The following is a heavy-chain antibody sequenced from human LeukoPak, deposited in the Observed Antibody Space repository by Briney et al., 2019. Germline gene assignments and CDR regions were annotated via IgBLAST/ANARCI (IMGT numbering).Heavy chain of an antibody. D-gene: IGHD2-15*01. CDR2: ISSSSSTI. CDR3: ARDLCSGGSCFDY. J-gene: IGHJ4*02. V-gene: IGHV3-48*01. Sequence: GGSLRLSCAASGFTFSSYSMNWVRQAPGKGREWVSYISSSSSTIYYADSVKGRFTISRDNAKNSLYLQMNSLRAEDTAVYYCARDLCSGGSCFDYWGQGTLVTVSS. CDR1: GFTFSSYS.